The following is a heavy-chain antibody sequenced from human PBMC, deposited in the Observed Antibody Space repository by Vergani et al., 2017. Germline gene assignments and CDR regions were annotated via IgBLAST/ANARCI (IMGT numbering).Heavy chain of an antibody. CDR2: MDYSGST. D-gene: IGHD2-15*01. Sequence: QVQLQESGPGLVKPSETLSLTCTVSGDSVISPDYHWGWIRQPPGKGLEGIGSMDYSGSTPYNPSLESRISVSFETPKNQFSLRLTSVSAAGTAVYYCASKRGACRAAYCHSYDFWGPGTLVGVSS. CDR3: ASKRGACRAAYCHSYDF. V-gene: IGHV4-39*01. CDR1: GDSVISPDYH. J-gene: IGHJ4*02.